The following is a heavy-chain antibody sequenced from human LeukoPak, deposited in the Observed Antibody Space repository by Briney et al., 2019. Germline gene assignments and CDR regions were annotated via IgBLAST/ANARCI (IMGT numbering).Heavy chain of an antibody. Sequence: GGSLRLSCAASGFTFSSYAMHWVRQAPGKGLEWVAVISYDGTNKYYADSVKGRFTISRDNSKKALYLQMNSLRAEDTAVYYCASSGWSYYFDYWGQGTLVTVSS. D-gene: IGHD6-19*01. J-gene: IGHJ4*02. CDR1: GFTFSSYA. V-gene: IGHV3-30*04. CDR3: ASSGWSYYFDY. CDR2: ISYDGTNK.